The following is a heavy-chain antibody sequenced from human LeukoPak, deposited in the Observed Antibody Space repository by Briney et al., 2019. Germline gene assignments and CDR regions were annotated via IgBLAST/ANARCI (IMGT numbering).Heavy chain of an antibody. CDR2: IYTSGST. Sequence: SETLSLTCTVSGGSISSYYWSWIRQPAGKGLEWIGRIYTSGSTNYNPSLKSRVTMSVDTSKNQFSLQLSSVTAADTAVYYCARDHCSSTSCNFNWFDPWGQGTLSPSPQ. D-gene: IGHD2-2*01. J-gene: IGHJ5*02. CDR3: ARDHCSSTSCNFNWFDP. CDR1: GGSISSYY. V-gene: IGHV4-4*07.